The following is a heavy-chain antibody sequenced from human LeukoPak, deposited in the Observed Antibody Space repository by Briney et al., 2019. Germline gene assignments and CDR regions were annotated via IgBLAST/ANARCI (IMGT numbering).Heavy chain of an antibody. Sequence: GGSLRLSCAASGFTFRSYAMSWVRQAPGKGLGWVSVIYIGGSTYYADSVKGRFTISRDNSKNTLYLQMNSLRAEDTAVYYCAREGEGELLGDAFDIWGQGTMVTVSS. J-gene: IGHJ3*02. CDR3: AREGEGELLGDAFDI. V-gene: IGHV3-53*01. CDR2: IYIGGST. D-gene: IGHD1-26*01. CDR1: GFTFRSYA.